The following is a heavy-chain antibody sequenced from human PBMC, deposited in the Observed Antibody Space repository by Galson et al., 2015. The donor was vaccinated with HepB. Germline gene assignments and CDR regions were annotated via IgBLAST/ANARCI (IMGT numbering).Heavy chain of an antibody. CDR3: AKDIRGNWNDGVCVY. Sequence: SLRLSCAASGFTFDDYAMHWVRQAPGKGLEWVSGISWNSGSIGYADSVKGRFTISRDNAKNSLYLQMNSLRAEDTALYYCAKDIRGNWNDGVCVYWGQGTLVTVSS. J-gene: IGHJ4*02. V-gene: IGHV3-9*01. CDR1: GFTFDDYA. CDR2: ISWNSGSI. D-gene: IGHD1-1*01.